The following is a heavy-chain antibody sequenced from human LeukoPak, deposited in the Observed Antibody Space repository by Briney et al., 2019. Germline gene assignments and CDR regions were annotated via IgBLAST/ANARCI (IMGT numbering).Heavy chain of an antibody. Sequence: GGSLRLSCAASGFTFSSYWMHWVRQAPGKGLVWISHINSDGSSTTYADSVKGRFTISRDNAKNTLYLQMNSLRAEDTALYYCARLIHKEQLVLYYYYYMDVWGKGTTVTVSS. V-gene: IGHV3-74*01. D-gene: IGHD6-6*01. CDR3: ARLIHKEQLVLYYYYYMDV. CDR2: INSDGSST. CDR1: GFTFSSYW. J-gene: IGHJ6*03.